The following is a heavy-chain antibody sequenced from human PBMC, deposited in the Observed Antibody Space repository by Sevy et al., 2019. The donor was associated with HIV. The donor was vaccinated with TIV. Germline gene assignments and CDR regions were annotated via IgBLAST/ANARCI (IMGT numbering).Heavy chain of an antibody. J-gene: IGHJ6*02. CDR2: ISYHGRDK. CDR3: AKDFTGYNGMDV. Sequence: GGSLRLSCVVSGISFTTSGMHWVRQAPGKGLEWVAVISYHGRDKFYAESVKGRSTISRDNYKNMLYLQINSLRAEDTAVYYCAKDFTGYNGMDVWGQGTMVTVSS. D-gene: IGHD3-9*01. CDR1: GISFTTSG. V-gene: IGHV3-30*18.